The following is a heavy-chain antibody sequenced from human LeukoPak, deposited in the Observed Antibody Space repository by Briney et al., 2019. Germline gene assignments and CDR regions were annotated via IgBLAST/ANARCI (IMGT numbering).Heavy chain of an antibody. V-gene: IGHV3-48*03. D-gene: IGHD5-24*01. CDR1: GFTFSSYE. CDR2: ISSSGSTI. J-gene: IGHJ4*02. Sequence: GGSLRLSCAASGFTFSSYEMNWVRQAPGKGLEWVSYISSSGSTIYYADSVKGRFTISRDNAKNSLHLQMNSLRAEDTAVYYCARGPTRDGYYFDYWGQGTLVTVSS. CDR3: ARGPTRDGYYFDY.